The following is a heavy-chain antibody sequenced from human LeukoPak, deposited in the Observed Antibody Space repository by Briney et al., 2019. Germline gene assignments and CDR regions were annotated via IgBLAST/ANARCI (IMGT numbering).Heavy chain of an antibody. Sequence: ASVKVSCKASGGTFSSYGISWVRQAPGQGLEWMGWISAYNGNTNYAQRLQGRVTMTTDTSTSTAYMELRSLTSDDTAVYYCARVPSGDPFDYWGQGTLVTVSS. D-gene: IGHD2-21*01. CDR2: ISAYNGNT. V-gene: IGHV1-18*01. J-gene: IGHJ4*02. CDR1: GGTFSSYG. CDR3: ARVPSGDPFDY.